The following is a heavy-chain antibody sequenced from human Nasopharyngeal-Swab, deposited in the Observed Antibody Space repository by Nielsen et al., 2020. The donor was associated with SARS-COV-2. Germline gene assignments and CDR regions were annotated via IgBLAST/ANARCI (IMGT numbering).Heavy chain of an antibody. CDR1: GGTFSSYA. V-gene: IGHV1-69*13. CDR3: ARATSNGWYIYYFDY. CDR2: IIPIFGTA. Sequence: SVKVSCKASGGTFSSYAISWVRQAPGQGLEWMGGIIPIFGTANYAQKFQGRVTITADESTSTAYMELSSLRSEDTAVYYCARATSNGWYIYYFDYWGLGTLVTVSS. D-gene: IGHD6-19*01. J-gene: IGHJ4*02.